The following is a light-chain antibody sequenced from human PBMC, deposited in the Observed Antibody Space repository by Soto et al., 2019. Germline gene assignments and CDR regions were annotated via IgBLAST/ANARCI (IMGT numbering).Light chain of an antibody. Sequence: QSALTQPASVSGSPGQSITISCTGTSSDVGGYNYVSWYQQHPGKAPKLMIYEVSNRPSGVSNRFSGSKSGNTASLTISGLQAEDEADYYGRGGTSSSTPWVFGGGTKLTVL. CDR2: EVS. CDR1: SSDVGGYNY. V-gene: IGLV2-14*01. J-gene: IGLJ3*02. CDR3: RGGTSSSTPWV.